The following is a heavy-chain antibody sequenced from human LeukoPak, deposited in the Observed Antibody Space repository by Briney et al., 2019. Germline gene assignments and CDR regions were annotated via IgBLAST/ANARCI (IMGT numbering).Heavy chain of an antibody. V-gene: IGHV3-30-3*01. CDR2: ISYDGSNK. J-gene: IGHJ6*02. CDR3: ARGPYYDILTGYYRVAYYYYGMDV. CDR1: GFTFSSYA. Sequence: GRSLRLSCAASGFTFSSYAMHWVRQAPGKGLEWVAVISYDGSNKYYADSVKGRFTISRDNSKNTLYLRMNSLRAEDTAVYYCARGPYYDILTGYYRVAYYYYGMDVWGQGTTVTVSS. D-gene: IGHD3-9*01.